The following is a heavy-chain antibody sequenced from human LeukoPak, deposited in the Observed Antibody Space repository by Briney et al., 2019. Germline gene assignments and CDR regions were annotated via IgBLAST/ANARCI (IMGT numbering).Heavy chain of an antibody. CDR1: GYTFRSYD. CDR2: ISPKKGNT. J-gene: IGHJ4*02. Sequence: ASVKLSCKASGYTFRSYDITWERQAPRQGLECMAWISPKKGNTNYAQKFQRRVTVTTDTPTSTAYIEMRSLRSDDTAVYYCARDRDSSGWHVADYWGQGTLVTVSS. D-gene: IGHD6-19*01. V-gene: IGHV1-18*01. CDR3: ARDRDSSGWHVADY.